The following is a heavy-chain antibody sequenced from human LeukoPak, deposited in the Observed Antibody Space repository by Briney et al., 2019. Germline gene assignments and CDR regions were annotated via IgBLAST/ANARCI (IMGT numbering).Heavy chain of an antibody. CDR1: GFTFSSYD. CDR2: IGTAGDT. D-gene: IGHD2-15*01. CDR3: ASRCSHSSCVYSDYGLDV. Sequence: GGSLRLSCAASGFTFSSYDMHWVRQATGKGLEWVSAIGTAGDTYYPGSVKGRFTISRENAKNSLYLQMNSLRAGDTAVYYCASRCSHSSCVYSDYGLDVWGQGTTVTVSS. V-gene: IGHV3-13*01. J-gene: IGHJ6*02.